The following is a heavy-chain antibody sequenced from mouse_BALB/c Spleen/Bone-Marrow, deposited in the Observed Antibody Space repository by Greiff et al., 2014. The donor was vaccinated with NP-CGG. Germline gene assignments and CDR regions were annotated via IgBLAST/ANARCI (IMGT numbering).Heavy chain of an antibody. Sequence: VQLQQSGAELMKPGASVKISCKATGYTFSSYWIEWVKQRPGHGLEWIGEILPGSGSTNYNEKFKGKATFTADTSSNTAYMQLSSLTSEASAVYYGAGGGGRGGYWYFDVWGAGTTVTVSS. CDR3: AGGGGRGGYWYFDV. V-gene: IGHV1-9*01. CDR1: GYTFSSYW. J-gene: IGHJ1*01. CDR2: ILPGSGST.